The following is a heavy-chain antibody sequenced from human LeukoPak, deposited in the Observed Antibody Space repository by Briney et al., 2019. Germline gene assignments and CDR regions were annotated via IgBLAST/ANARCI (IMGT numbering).Heavy chain of an antibody. V-gene: IGHV3-7*01. Sequence: GGSLRLSCAASGFPFNVYYMTWLRQAPGKGLEWVASIGHHGGDINYVDSVKGRFTISRDNADNSVHLQMTSLRVDDTAVYYCARTDFGCGWFLVRGQGTLVT. J-gene: IGHJ4*01. CDR2: IGHHGGDI. D-gene: IGHD6-19*01. CDR3: ARTDFGCGWFLV. CDR1: GFPFNVYY.